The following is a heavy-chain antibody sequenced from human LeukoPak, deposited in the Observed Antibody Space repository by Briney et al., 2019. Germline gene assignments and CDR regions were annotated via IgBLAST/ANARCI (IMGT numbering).Heavy chain of an antibody. V-gene: IGHV4-34*01. Sequence: SETLSLTCAVYGGSFSGYYWSWIRQPPGKGLEWIGEIYHSGSTNYNPSLKSRVTISVDKSKNQFSLKLSSVAAADTAVYYCARKGITMVRGIANWFDPWGQGTLVTVSS. CDR2: IYHSGST. CDR3: ARKGITMVRGIANWFDP. J-gene: IGHJ5*02. D-gene: IGHD3-10*01. CDR1: GGSFSGYY.